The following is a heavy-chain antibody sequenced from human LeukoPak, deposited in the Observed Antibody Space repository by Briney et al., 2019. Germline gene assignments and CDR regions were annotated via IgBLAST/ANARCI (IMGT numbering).Heavy chain of an antibody. CDR3: ARDIAN. V-gene: IGHV1-2*02. Sequence: GASVKVSCKASGHTFTGYYMQWVRQAPGQGLEWMGWLNPNSGETNYAQKFQGRISMTRDTSIATAYMELNSLTSDDTALYFCARDIANWGQGTLVTVSS. CDR2: LNPNSGET. J-gene: IGHJ4*02. CDR1: GHTFTGYY.